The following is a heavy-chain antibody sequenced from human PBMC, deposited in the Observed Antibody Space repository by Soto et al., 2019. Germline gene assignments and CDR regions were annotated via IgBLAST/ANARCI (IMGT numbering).Heavy chain of an antibody. Sequence: PSETLSLTCSVSCASIINFYWSWIRQSAGKGLEWIGRLYTRGTTDYNPSLKSRVTMSIDTSKNRVSLSLTSVTAADTAVYYCAKGGTYYFDSWGQGIVVTVSS. CDR2: LYTRGTT. D-gene: IGHD3-16*01. CDR1: CASIINFY. CDR3: AKGGTYYFDS. J-gene: IGHJ4*02. V-gene: IGHV4-4*07.